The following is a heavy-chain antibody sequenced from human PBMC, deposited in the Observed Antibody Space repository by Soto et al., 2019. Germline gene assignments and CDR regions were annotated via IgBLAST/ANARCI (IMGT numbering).Heavy chain of an antibody. CDR3: ARGSEWSWSLDP. V-gene: IGHV1-8*02. CDR1: GYIFTSYY. CDR2: MNPNSGNT. D-gene: IGHD3-3*01. J-gene: IGHJ5*02. Sequence: ASVKVSCKASGYIFTSYYIHWVRQATGQGLEWMGWMNPNSGNTGYAQKFQGRVTMTRNTSISTAYMELSSLRSEDTAMYYCARGSEWSWSLDPPGQGTLVTVPS.